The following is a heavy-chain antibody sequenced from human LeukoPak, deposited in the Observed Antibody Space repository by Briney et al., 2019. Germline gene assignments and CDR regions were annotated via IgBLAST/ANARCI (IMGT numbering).Heavy chain of an antibody. D-gene: IGHD6-19*01. J-gene: IGHJ4*02. CDR1: GGSISSGDYY. CDR3: ARVTVKQWLVFDY. CDR2: IYYSGST. V-gene: IGHV4-61*08. Sequence: PSETLSLTCTVSGGSISSGDYYWSWIRQPPGKGLEWIGYIYYSGSTNYNPSLKSRVTISVDTSKNQFSLKLSSVTAADTAVYYCARVTVKQWLVFDYWGQGTLVTVSS.